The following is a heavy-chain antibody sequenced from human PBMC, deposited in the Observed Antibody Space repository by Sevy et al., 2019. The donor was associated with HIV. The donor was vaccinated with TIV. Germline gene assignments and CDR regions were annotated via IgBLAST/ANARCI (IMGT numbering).Heavy chain of an antibody. CDR3: ARDSPPSATTVPHFDY. D-gene: IGHD4-17*01. CDR1: GFTFSSYE. CDR2: ISNSGSTI. V-gene: IGHV3-48*03. Sequence: GGSLRLSCTASGFTFSSYEMNWVRQAPGKGLEWVSYISNSGSTIHCSDSVKGRFTISRDNAKNSLYLQMNSLRAEDTAVYYCARDSPPSATTVPHFDYWGRGTLVTVSS. J-gene: IGHJ4*02.